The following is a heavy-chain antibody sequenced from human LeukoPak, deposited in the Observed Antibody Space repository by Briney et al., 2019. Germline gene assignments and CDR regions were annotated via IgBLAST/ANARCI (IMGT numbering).Heavy chain of an antibody. Sequence: GGSLRLSCAASGFTFISYSLSWVRQAPGKGLEWVANIKQDGSEKYYVDSVKGRFTISRDNAKNSLYLQMNSLRAEDTAVYYCAKPTHFNWFDPWGQGTLVTVSS. J-gene: IGHJ5*02. V-gene: IGHV3-7*01. CDR3: AKPTHFNWFDP. CDR1: GFTFISYS. CDR2: IKQDGSEK. D-gene: IGHD3-3*02.